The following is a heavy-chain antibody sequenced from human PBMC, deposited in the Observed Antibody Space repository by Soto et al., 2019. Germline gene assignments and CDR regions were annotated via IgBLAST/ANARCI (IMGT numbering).Heavy chain of an antibody. CDR2: VSIGGST. D-gene: IGHD2-15*01. V-gene: IGHV3-23*01. CDR3: AKRRGAGGHFDY. J-gene: IGHJ4*02. Sequence: DVQLLESGGGLVQPEGSLRLSCAASGFTFSSYAMGWVRQGPGKGLEWVAVVSIGGSTHYADSLRGRFAISRDNSKNTLSLQMNSLTVEDTAVYFCAKRRGAGGHFDYWGQGALVTVSS. CDR1: GFTFSSYA.